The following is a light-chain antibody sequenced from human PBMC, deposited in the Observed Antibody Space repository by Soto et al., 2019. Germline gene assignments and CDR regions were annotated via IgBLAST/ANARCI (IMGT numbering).Light chain of an antibody. V-gene: IGKV3-20*01. CDR2: GAS. CDR3: QHYGIALFT. J-gene: IGKJ3*01. CDR1: QSFSSSY. Sequence: EIVLTQSPGTLSLSPGERATLSCRASQSFSSSYLAWYQQKPGQAPRLLIYGASSRPTGIPDRFSGSGSGTDFTLTISSLEPEDFAVYYSQHYGIALFTFGPGTKVDVK.